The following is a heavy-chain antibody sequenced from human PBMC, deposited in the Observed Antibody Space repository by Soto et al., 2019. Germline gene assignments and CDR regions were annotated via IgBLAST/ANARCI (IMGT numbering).Heavy chain of an antibody. D-gene: IGHD6-25*01. CDR1: GYTFTGYY. J-gene: IGHJ6*02. V-gene: IGHV1-2*04. Sequence: GASVKVSCKASGYTFTGYYMHWVRQAPGQGLEWMGWINPNSGGTNYAQKFQGWVAMTRDTSISTAYMELSRLRSDDTAVYYCAGTYSSDYYYGMDVWGQGTTVTVSS. CDR2: INPNSGGT. CDR3: AGTYSSDYYYGMDV.